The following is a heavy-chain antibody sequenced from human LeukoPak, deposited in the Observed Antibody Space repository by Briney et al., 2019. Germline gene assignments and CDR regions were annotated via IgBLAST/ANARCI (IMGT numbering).Heavy chain of an antibody. CDR2: MNLNSGDT. CDR3: ARVPVPAPRRGLYFDY. D-gene: IGHD2-2*01. Sequence: AASVKVSCKASGYTFSSHDIYWVRQAPGQGLEWMGWMNLNSGDTYYAQNFQGRFSITSDTSKSTTYMDLASLAPEDTAVYYCARVPVPAPRRGLYFDYWGQGTLITVSS. J-gene: IGHJ4*02. V-gene: IGHV1-8*01. CDR1: GYTFSSHD.